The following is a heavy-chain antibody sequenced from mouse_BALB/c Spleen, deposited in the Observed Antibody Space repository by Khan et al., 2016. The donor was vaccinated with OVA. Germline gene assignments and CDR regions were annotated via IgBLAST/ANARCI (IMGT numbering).Heavy chain of an antibody. Sequence: QVQLKQSGAELVRPGVSVKISCKGSGYIFTDFSMHWVKRSHAKSLEWIGVISTHYGDSIYNQNFKGKATLTVDRSSSAAYMELARLTSEDSATYDCARGVGHYRFAYWGQGTLVTVSA. CDR2: ISTHYGDS. CDR1: GYIFTDFS. D-gene: IGHD2-1*01. CDR3: ARGVGHYRFAY. J-gene: IGHJ3*01. V-gene: IGHV1S137*01.